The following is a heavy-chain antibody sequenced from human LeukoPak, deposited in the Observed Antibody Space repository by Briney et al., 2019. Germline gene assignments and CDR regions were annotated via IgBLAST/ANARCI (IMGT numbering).Heavy chain of an antibody. CDR2: ISGSGGST. CDR3: AKGPVVTFDI. Sequence: PGGSLRLSRPASGFTFSNHAMNWVRQAACPVLPRVSGISGSGGSTYYADSVKGRFTISRDNSKKTLYLQMNSLRAEDTAVYYCAKGPVVTFDIWGQGTMVTVSS. J-gene: IGHJ3*02. V-gene: IGHV3-23*01. CDR1: GFTFSNHA. D-gene: IGHD2-15*01.